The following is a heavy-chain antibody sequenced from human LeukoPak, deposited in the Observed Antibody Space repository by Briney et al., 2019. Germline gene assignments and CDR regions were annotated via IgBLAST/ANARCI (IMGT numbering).Heavy chain of an antibody. CDR3: AGGDRNGWYFDY. J-gene: IGHJ4*02. Sequence: GGSLRLSCVASGFIFGDHGMSWVRQVPGKGLEWVSGINWNGGSTGYADSVKGRFTISRDNAKNSLYLQMNSLRAEDTALYYCAGGDRNGWYFDYWGQGTLVTVSS. D-gene: IGHD6-19*01. CDR1: GFIFGDHG. CDR2: INWNGGST. V-gene: IGHV3-20*04.